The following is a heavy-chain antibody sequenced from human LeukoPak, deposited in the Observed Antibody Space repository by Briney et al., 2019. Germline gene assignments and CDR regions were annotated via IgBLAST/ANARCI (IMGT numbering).Heavy chain of an antibody. Sequence: GGSLRLSCAASGFTFSNAWMSWVRQAPGKGLEWVGRIKSKTDGGTTDYAAPVKGRFPISRDDSKNTLYLQMNSLKTEDTAVYYCTTGFYYDSSGSYYYYYMDVWGKGTTVTVSS. CDR1: GFTFSNAW. D-gene: IGHD3-22*01. CDR2: IKSKTDGGTT. V-gene: IGHV3-15*01. J-gene: IGHJ6*03. CDR3: TTGFYYDSSGSYYYYYMDV.